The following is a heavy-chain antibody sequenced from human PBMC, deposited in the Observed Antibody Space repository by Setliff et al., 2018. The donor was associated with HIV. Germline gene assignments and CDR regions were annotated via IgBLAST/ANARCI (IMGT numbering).Heavy chain of an antibody. D-gene: IGHD2-2*01. CDR1: GYTFTSYY. Sequence: ASVKVSCKASGYTFTSYYMHWVRQAPGQGLEWMGIINPSGGSTSYAQKFQGRVIMTRDTSTSTVYMELKSLRSDDTAVYYCARDRPQYCSSPTCNLGIDYWGQGTLVTVSS. V-gene: IGHV1-46*01. CDR2: INPSGGST. CDR3: ARDRPQYCSSPTCNLGIDY. J-gene: IGHJ4*02.